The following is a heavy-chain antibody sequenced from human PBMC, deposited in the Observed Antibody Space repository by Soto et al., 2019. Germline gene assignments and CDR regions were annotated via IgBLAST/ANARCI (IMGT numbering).Heavy chain of an antibody. CDR2: ISAYNGNT. CDR1: GYTFTSYG. V-gene: IGHV1-18*03. J-gene: IGHJ6*02. D-gene: IGHD3-3*01. CDR3: ARDSDYDFWSRYYYYGMDV. Sequence: QVQLVQSGAEVKKPGASVKVSCKASGYTFTSYGISWVRQAPGQGLEWMGWISAYNGNTNYAQKLQGRVTMTTDTSTSTAYMELRSLRSDDMAVYYCARDSDYDFWSRYYYYGMDVWGQGTTVTVSS.